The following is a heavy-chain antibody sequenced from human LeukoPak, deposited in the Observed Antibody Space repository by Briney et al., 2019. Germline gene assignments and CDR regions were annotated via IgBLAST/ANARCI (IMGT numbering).Heavy chain of an antibody. Sequence: SETLSLTCTVSGGSISSYYWNWIRQPPGKGLEWVGYVYYTGSTSYNPSLKSRVTISLDTSKNHFSLRLSSVTAADTAVYYCARDSDFWSGYDYWGQGTLVTVSS. D-gene: IGHD3-3*01. V-gene: IGHV4-59*01. CDR2: VYYTGST. CDR1: GGSISSYY. CDR3: ARDSDFWSGYDY. J-gene: IGHJ4*02.